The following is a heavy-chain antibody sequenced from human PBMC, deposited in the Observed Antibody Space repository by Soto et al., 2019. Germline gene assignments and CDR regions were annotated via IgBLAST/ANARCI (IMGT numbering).Heavy chain of an antibody. CDR3: ARYCSGGSCYSSHFDD. D-gene: IGHD2-15*01. V-gene: IGHV4-31*03. CDR2: IYYSGST. Sequence: QVQLQESGPGLVKPSQTLSLTCTVSGGSISSGGYYWSWIRQHPGKGLEWIGYIYYSGSTYYNPSLKSRVTISVDTSKNQFSLKLSSVTAADTAVYYCARYCSGGSCYSSHFDDWGQGTLVTVSS. J-gene: IGHJ4*02. CDR1: GGSISSGGYY.